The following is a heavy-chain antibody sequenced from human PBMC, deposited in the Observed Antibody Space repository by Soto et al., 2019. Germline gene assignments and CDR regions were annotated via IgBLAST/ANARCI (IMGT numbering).Heavy chain of an antibody. V-gene: IGHV3-48*02. CDR2: ISSSSSTI. J-gene: IGHJ4*02. Sequence: EVQLVESGGGLVQPGGSLRLSCAASGFTFSNYNMNWVRQAPGKGLEWVSYISSSSSTIYYADSVKGRFTISRDNAKNSLYLQMNSLRDEDTAVYYCAKSGRYYMGYWGQGTLVTVSS. CDR1: GFTFSNYN. D-gene: IGHD1-26*01. CDR3: AKSGRYYMGY.